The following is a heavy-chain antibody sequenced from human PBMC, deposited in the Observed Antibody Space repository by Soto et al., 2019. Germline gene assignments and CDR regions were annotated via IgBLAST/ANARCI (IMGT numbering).Heavy chain of an antibody. J-gene: IGHJ3*01. CDR3: ARRGSR. CDR2: IHPGGQTI. Sequence: VHLVESGGGLVQPGGSLRLSCAASGFTFSSSEMYWVRQAPGKGLEWISYIHPGGQTIFYAESVKGRFTISRDNAKHSVYLQMNSLRAEDTAVYYCARRGSRWGRGTKVTVSS. D-gene: IGHD2-15*01. V-gene: IGHV3-48*03. CDR1: GFTFSSSE.